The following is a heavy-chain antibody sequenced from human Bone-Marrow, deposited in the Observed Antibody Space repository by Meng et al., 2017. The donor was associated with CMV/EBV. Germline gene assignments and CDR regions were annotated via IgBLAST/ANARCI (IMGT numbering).Heavy chain of an antibody. J-gene: IGHJ6*02. D-gene: IGHD2-15*01. CDR1: GGSISSYY. V-gene: IGHV4-59*01. CDR3: ARGGGVVVAAPTPDV. CDR2: IYYSGST. Sequence: SETLSLTCTVSGGSISSYYWSWIRQPPGKGLEWIGYIYYSGSTNYNPSLKSRVTISVDTSKNQFSLKLSSVTAADTAVYYGARGGGVVVAAPTPDVWGQGTTVTVSS.